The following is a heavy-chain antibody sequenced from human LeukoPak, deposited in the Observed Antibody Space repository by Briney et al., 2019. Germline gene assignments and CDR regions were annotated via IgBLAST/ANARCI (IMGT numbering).Heavy chain of an antibody. Sequence: RSLRLSCSASGFTISNFAMHWVRQAPGKGLEWVAVISYDGSNKHYADSVKGRFTISRDNSKNTLFLQMNSLRGEDTAVYYCARGSVAVAGPFEYWGQGTLGTVSS. CDR1: GFTISNFA. J-gene: IGHJ4*02. CDR2: ISYDGSNK. CDR3: ARGSVAVAGPFEY. D-gene: IGHD6-19*01. V-gene: IGHV3-30-3*01.